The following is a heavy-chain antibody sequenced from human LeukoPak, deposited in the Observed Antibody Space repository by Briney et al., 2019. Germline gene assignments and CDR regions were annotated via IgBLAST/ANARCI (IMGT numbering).Heavy chain of an antibody. J-gene: IGHJ4*02. CDR2: IDYSGST. CDR3: ASETSSGWSQSVHY. V-gene: IGHV4-30-4*08. Sequence: SQTLSLTCTVSGGSISSGDYYWSWLRQPPGKGLEWIGNIDYSGSTYYNPSLKSRVTISVDTSKNQFSLKLSSVTAADTAVYYCASETSSGWSQSVHYWGQGTLVTVSS. CDR1: GGSISSGDYY. D-gene: IGHD6-19*01.